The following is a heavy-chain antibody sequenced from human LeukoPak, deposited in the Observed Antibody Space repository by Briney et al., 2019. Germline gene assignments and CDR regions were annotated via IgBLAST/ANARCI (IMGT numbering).Heavy chain of an antibody. Sequence: GGSLRLSCAASGFTFSSYWMSWVRQAPGKGLEWVANIKQDGSEKYYVDSVKGRFTISRDNAKNSLYLQMNSLRAEDTAVYYCARGANFWSGYYRNYYFDYWGQGTLVTVFS. CDR1: GFTFSSYW. CDR2: IKQDGSEK. V-gene: IGHV3-7*01. J-gene: IGHJ4*02. CDR3: ARGANFWSGYYRNYYFDY. D-gene: IGHD3-3*01.